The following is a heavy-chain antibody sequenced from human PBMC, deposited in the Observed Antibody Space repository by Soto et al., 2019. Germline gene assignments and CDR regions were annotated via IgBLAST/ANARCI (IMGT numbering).Heavy chain of an antibody. CDR3: VRSPWHLPYIMDL. Sequence: QLQLVQSGAEVKNPGASVRVSCKASGYTFTGYHMHWVRQAHGQGLEWMGWINPNNSDSHYYAQKSQGRVTSTRDTSIRTAYLELSGLRSDDTAVFYWVRSPWHLPYIMDLWGQGTTVTVSS. V-gene: IGHV1-2*02. J-gene: IGHJ6*02. CDR1: GYTFTGYH. CDR2: INPNNSDS. D-gene: IGHD2-21*01.